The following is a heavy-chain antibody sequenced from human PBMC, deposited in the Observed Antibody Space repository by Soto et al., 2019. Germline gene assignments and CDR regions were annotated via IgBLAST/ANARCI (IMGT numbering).Heavy chain of an antibody. Sequence: GGSLRLSCAASGFTFSNYAMSWVRQAPGKGLEWVAVLTDDGANKYYADSVKGRFTISRDNSKNTLYLQMNSLRAEDTAVYYCARDGSGSYYFPDAFDIWGQGTMVTVSS. D-gene: IGHD1-26*01. V-gene: IGHV3-30-3*01. CDR2: LTDDGANK. CDR1: GFTFSNYA. CDR3: ARDGSGSYYFPDAFDI. J-gene: IGHJ3*02.